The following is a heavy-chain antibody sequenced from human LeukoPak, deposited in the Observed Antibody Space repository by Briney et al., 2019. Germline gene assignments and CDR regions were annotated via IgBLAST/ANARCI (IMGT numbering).Heavy chain of an antibody. CDR2: ISAYNGNT. Sequence: ASVKVSCKASGYTFTGYYMHWVRQAPGQGLEWMGWISAYNGNTNYAQKLQGRVTMTTDTSTSTAYMELRSLRSDDTAVYYCARDAYSYGLVYFDYWGQGTLVTVSS. CDR3: ARDAYSYGLVYFDY. D-gene: IGHD5-18*01. CDR1: GYTFTGYY. J-gene: IGHJ4*02. V-gene: IGHV1-18*04.